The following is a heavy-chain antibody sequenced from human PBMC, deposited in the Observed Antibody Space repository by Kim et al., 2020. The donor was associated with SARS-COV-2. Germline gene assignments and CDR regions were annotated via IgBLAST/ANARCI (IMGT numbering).Heavy chain of an antibody. CDR3: ARGSVMGNSLTYYYYGMDV. CDR1: GGTFSSYA. J-gene: IGHJ6*02. D-gene: IGHD1-7*01. V-gene: IGHV1-69*13. Sequence: LVKVSCKASGGTFSSYAISWVRQAPGQGLEWMGGIIPIFGTANYAQKFQGRVTITADESTSTAYMELSSLRSEDTAVYYCARGSVMGNSLTYYYYGMDVWGQGTTVTVSS. CDR2: IIPIFGTA.